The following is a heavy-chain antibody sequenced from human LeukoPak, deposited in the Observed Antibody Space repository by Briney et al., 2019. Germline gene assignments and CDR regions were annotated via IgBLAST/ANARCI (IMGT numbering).Heavy chain of an antibody. CDR3: ARGAHYDFWSGSYMDV. D-gene: IGHD3-3*01. CDR1: GYTFTSYD. V-gene: IGHV1-8*01. J-gene: IGHJ6*02. Sequence: ASVKVSCTASGYTFTSYDINWVRQATGQGLEWMGWMNPNSGNTGYAQKFQGRVTMTRNTTISTAYMELSSLRSEDTAVYYCARGAHYDFWSGSYMDVWGQGTTVTVSS. CDR2: MNPNSGNT.